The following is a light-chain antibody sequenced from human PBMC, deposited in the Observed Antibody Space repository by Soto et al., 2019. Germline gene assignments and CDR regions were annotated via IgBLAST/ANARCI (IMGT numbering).Light chain of an antibody. V-gene: IGLV2-14*01. CDR2: EVS. CDR3: SSYTSSSTWV. Sequence: QSALTQPDSVSGSPGQSITSSCTGTSSDVGGYNYVSWYQQHPGKAPKLMIYEVSNRPSGVSNRFSGSKSGNTASLTISGLQAEDEADYYCSSYTSSSTWVFGGGTKLTVL. J-gene: IGLJ3*02. CDR1: SSDVGGYNY.